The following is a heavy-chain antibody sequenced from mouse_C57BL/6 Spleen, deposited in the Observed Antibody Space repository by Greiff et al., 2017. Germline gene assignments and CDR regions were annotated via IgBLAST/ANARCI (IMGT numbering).Heavy chain of an antibody. CDR1: GFTFSSYG. D-gene: IGHD1-1*01. Sequence: EVMLVESGGDLVKPGGSLKLSCAASGFTFSSYGMSWVRQTPDKRLEWVATISSGGSYTYYPDSVKGRFTISRDKANNTLYLQMSSLKSEDTAMYYCARYEVTTVVEDYWGQGTTLTASS. CDR3: ARYEVTTVVEDY. CDR2: ISSGGSYT. V-gene: IGHV5-6*01. J-gene: IGHJ2*01.